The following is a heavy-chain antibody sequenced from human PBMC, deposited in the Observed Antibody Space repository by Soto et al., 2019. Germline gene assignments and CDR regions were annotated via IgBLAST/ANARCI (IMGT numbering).Heavy chain of an antibody. J-gene: IGHJ4*02. CDR3: ARRYCSRADCYSDS. D-gene: IGHD2-2*01. CDR2: IDPGDSSA. CDR1: GYNFLSFW. V-gene: IGHV5-10-1*01. Sequence: PGESLKISCHGSGYNFLSFWIVWVRQVPGKGLEWVGRIDPGDSSATYSPTFQGHVTISADRSTRSAYLQWRSLRASDTAIYFCARRYCSRADCYSDSWGQGSLVTVSS.